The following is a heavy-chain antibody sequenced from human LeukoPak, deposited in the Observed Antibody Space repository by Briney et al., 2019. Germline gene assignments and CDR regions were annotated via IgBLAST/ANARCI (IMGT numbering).Heavy chain of an antibody. CDR2: IYYSGST. CDR3: ATKKGDTAMSGFDP. V-gene: IGHV4-39*07. CDR1: GGSISSSSYY. D-gene: IGHD5-18*01. Sequence: SETLSLTCTVSGGSISSSSYYWGWIRQPPGKGLEWIGSIYYSGSTYYNPSLKSRVTISVHTSKNQFSLKLSSVTAADTAVYYCATKKGDTAMSGFDPWGQGTLVTVSS. J-gene: IGHJ5*02.